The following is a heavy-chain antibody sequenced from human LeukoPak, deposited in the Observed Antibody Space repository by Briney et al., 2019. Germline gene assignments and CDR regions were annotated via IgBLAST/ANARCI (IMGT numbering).Heavy chain of an antibody. V-gene: IGHV1-2*02. CDR1: GYTXTGYY. CDR2: INPNSGGT. CDR3: ATKSPGYSSGWYIVY. J-gene: IGHJ4*02. Sequence: ASVKVSCKASGYTXTGYYMHWVRQAPGQGLEWMGWINPNSGGTNYAQKFQGRVTVTRDTSISTAYMELSRLRSDDTAVYYCATKSPGYSSGWYIVYWGQGTLVTVSS. D-gene: IGHD6-19*01.